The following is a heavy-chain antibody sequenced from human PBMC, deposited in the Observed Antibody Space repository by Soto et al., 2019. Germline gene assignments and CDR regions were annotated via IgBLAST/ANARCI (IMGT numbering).Heavy chain of an antibody. D-gene: IGHD3-9*01. CDR3: ATQPLRYFDWLLANFEY. V-gene: IGHV3-23*01. CDR2: ISGSGGST. J-gene: IGHJ4*02. Sequence: GGSLRLSCAASGFTFSSYAMSWVRQAPGKGLEWVSAISGSGGSTYYADSVKGRFTISRDNSKNTLYLQMNSLRAEDTAVYYCATQPLRYFDWLLANFEYWGQGTLVTVSS. CDR1: GFTFSSYA.